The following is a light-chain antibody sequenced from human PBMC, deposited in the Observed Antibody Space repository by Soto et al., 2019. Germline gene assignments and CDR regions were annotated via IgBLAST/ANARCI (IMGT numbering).Light chain of an antibody. Sequence: EIVLTQSPGTLSSSLVERVTITCLPSQSVSSKLAWYQQKPGQAPRLLIYGASSRATGIPYRFSGSGSGTDFTLIMSRLEPEDFAVYYCQQYGSSSITFGQGTRLEIK. CDR2: GAS. CDR3: QQYGSSSIT. V-gene: IGKV3-20*01. CDR1: QSVSSK. J-gene: IGKJ5*01.